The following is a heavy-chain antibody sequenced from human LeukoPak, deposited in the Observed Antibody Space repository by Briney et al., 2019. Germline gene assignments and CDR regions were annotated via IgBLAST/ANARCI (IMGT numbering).Heavy chain of an antibody. J-gene: IGHJ3*02. V-gene: IGHV3-21*01. CDR2: ISSSSSYI. Sequence: PGGSLRLSCAASGFTFSSYAMSWVRQAPGKGLEWVSSISSSSSYIYYADSVKGRFTISRDNAKNSLYLQMNSLRAEDTAVYYCARDLALTYYYDSSGHASHDAFDIWGQGTMVTVSS. CDR3: ARDLALTYYYDSSGHASHDAFDI. D-gene: IGHD3-22*01. CDR1: GFTFSSYA.